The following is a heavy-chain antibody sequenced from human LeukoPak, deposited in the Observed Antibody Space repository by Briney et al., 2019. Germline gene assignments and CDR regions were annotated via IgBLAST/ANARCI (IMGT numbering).Heavy chain of an antibody. CDR1: GYTFTSYY. D-gene: IGHD3-10*01. J-gene: IGHJ2*01. V-gene: IGHV1-46*01. CDR3: ARDVSEAVRGNWYFDL. CDR2: INPSGGST. Sequence: GASVKVSCKASGYTFTSYYMHWVRQAPGQGLEWMGIINPSGGSTSYAEKFQGRVTMTRDTSTSTVYMELSSLRSEDTAVYYCARDVSEAVRGNWYFDLWGRGTLVTVSS.